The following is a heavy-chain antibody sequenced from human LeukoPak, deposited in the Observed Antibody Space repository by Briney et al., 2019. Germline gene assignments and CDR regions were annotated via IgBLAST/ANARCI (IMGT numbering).Heavy chain of an antibody. V-gene: IGHV2-5*02. CDR3: AHSRDDGLFDY. CDR2: IYWDDDK. J-gene: IGHJ4*02. CDR1: GFSLSTSGVG. D-gene: IGHD2-8*01. Sequence: SGPTLLNPPETLTLTCTFSGFSLSTSGVGVGWIRQPPGKALEWLALIYWDDDKRYSPSLKNRLIITKDTSKNQVVLTMTNMDPVDTATYYCAHSRDDGLFDYWGQGTLVAVSS.